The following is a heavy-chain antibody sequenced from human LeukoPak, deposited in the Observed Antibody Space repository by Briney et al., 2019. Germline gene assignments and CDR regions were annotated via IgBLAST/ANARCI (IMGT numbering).Heavy chain of an antibody. D-gene: IGHD6-13*01. J-gene: IGHJ4*02. V-gene: IGHV1-69*06. CDR2: IIPIFGTA. CDR1: GYTFTSYG. CDR3: ASRGAAAGYYFDY. Sequence: SVKLSCKASGYTFTSYGISWVRQAPGQRLEWMGGIIPIFGTANYAQKFQGRVTITADKSTSTAYMELSSLRSEDTAVYYCASRGAAAGYYFDYWGQGTLVTVSS.